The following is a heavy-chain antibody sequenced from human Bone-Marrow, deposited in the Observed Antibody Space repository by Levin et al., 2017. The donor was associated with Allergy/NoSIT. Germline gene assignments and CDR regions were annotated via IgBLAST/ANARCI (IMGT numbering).Heavy chain of an antibody. CDR3: AKDGVSRNGVLDACDA. Sequence: GGSLRLSCAASGFSFESFSMSWVRQPPGKGLEWVSEIAGIGGNIQYSDSVKGRFTASRDNSKSMLYLQMNTLRVDDTAVYYCAKDGVSRNGVLDACDAWGQGTMVTVSS. D-gene: IGHD4-11*01. J-gene: IGHJ3*01. CDR2: IAGIGGNI. V-gene: IGHV3-23*01. CDR1: GFSFESFS.